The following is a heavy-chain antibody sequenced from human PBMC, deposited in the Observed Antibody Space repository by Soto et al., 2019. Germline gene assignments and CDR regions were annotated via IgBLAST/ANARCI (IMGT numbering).Heavy chain of an antibody. CDR3: ARGAAPTYFDY. V-gene: IGHV1-18*01. Sequence: GASVKVSCKASGYTFTNYGVSWVRQAPGQGLERMGWINTYNGNTNYEQKFQGRVTVTTDTPTTTAYMELRSLRSDDTAVYYCARGAAPTYFDYWGQGTLVTVYS. CDR1: GYTFTNYG. CDR2: INTYNGNT. J-gene: IGHJ4*02. D-gene: IGHD6-25*01.